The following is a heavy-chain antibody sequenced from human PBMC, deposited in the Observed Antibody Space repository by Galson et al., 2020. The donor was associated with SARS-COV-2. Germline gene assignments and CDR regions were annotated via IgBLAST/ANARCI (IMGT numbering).Heavy chain of an antibody. D-gene: IGHD3-16*01. CDR1: GFSLSTSGMC. Sequence: SGPTLVKPTQTLTLTCTLAGFSLSTSGMCVSWIRQPPGKALEWLALIDWDDDKYYSTSLKTRLTIPKDTSKNQVVLTMTNMDPVDTTTYYCARIPAHLWMDDFYYYGMDVWGQGTTVTVSS. CDR3: ARIPAHLWMDDFYYYGMDV. CDR2: IDWDDDK. V-gene: IGHV2-70*01. J-gene: IGHJ6*02.